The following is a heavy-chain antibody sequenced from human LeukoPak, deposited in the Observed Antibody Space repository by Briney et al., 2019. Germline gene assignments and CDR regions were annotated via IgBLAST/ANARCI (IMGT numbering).Heavy chain of an antibody. CDR3: ARVKKGDYMDV. J-gene: IGHJ6*03. V-gene: IGHV4-39*07. Sequence: SETLSLTCTVSGGSISSSSYYWGWIRQPPGKGLEWIGSIYFIGITYYNPSLKSRITISVDTSKNQLSLKLNSVIAADTAVYYCARVKKGDYMDVWGKGTTVTVSS. CDR2: IYFIGIT. D-gene: IGHD3-16*01. CDR1: GGSISSSSYY.